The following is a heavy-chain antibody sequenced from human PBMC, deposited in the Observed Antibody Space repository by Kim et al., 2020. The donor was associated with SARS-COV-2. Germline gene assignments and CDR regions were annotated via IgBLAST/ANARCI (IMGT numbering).Heavy chain of an antibody. CDR3: ARAVITMIVVVGAFDI. CDR2: IYYSGST. V-gene: IGHV4-31*03. J-gene: IGHJ3*02. Sequence: SETLSLTCTVSGGSISSGGYYWSLIRQHPGKGLEWIGYIYYSGSTYYNPSLKSRVTISVDTSKNQFSLKLSSVTAADTAVYYCARAVITMIVVVGAFDIWGQGTMVTVSS. CDR1: GGSISSGGYY. D-gene: IGHD3-22*01.